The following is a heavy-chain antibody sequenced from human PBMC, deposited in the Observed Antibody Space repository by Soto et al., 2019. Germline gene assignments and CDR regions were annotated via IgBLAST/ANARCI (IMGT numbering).Heavy chain of an antibody. D-gene: IGHD2-15*01. J-gene: IGHJ6*02. CDR3: AGYCSGGSCYPSHYHYGMDV. Sequence: GGSLRLSCAASGFTFSSYGMNWVRQAPGKGLEWVSYISSSSSTIYYRDSVKGRFTISRDNAKNSLYLQMNSLRDEDTAVYYCAGYCSGGSCYPSHYHYGMDVWGQGTTVTVSS. V-gene: IGHV3-48*02. CDR1: GFTFSSYG. CDR2: ISSSSSTI.